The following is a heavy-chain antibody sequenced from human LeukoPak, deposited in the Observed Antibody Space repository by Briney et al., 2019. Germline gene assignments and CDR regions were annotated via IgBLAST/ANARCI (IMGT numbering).Heavy chain of an antibody. D-gene: IGHD2-2*01. CDR1: GGTFSSYA. J-gene: IGHJ6*02. CDR3: ARDPRVIVVVPVADYYYYYGMDV. V-gene: IGHV1-69*13. CDR2: IIPIFGTA. Sequence: ASVKVSCKASGGTFSSYAISWVRQAPGQGLEWMGGIIPIFGTANYAQKFQGRVTITADESTSTAYMELSSLRSEDTAVYYCARDPRVIVVVPVADYYYYYGMDVWGQGTTVTVSS.